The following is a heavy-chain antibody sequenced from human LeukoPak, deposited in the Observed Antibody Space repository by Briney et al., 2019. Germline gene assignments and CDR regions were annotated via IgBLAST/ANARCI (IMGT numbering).Heavy chain of an antibody. CDR3: ARFYNVQLARLFGY. CDR2: IGAYNGNT. V-gene: IGHV1-18*01. CDR1: VYTFTSYG. D-gene: IGHD1-1*01. Sequence: ASVKVSCKASVYTFTSYGISWVRQAPGQGLEWMGWIGAYNGNTNYAQKLQGRVTMTTDTSTSTAYMELRSLRSDDTAVYYCARFYNVQLARLFGYWGQGTLVTVSS. J-gene: IGHJ4*02.